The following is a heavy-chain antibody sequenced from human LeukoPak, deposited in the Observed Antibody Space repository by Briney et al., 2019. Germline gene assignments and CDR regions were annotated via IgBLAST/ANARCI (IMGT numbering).Heavy chain of an antibody. V-gene: IGHV4-59*08. CDR3: ARRLGGCNY. CDR2: IYYSGST. D-gene: IGHD6-19*01. J-gene: IGHJ4*02. Sequence: SETLSLTCTVSGGSISSYYWSWIRQPPGKGLEWIGYIYYSGSTNYNPSLKSRVTMSVDASKNQFSLKLSTVTAADTAVYYCARRLGGCNYWGQGTLVTVSS. CDR1: GGSISSYY.